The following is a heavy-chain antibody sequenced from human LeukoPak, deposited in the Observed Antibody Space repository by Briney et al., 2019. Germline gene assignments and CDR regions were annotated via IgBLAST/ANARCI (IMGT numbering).Heavy chain of an antibody. CDR1: GGSISSYY. CDR2: IYYSGST. J-gene: IGHJ5*02. D-gene: IGHD3-10*01. Sequence: SETLSLTCTVSGGSISSYYWSWIRQPPGKGLEWIGYIYYSGSTNYNPSLKSRVTISVDTSKNQFSLKLSSVTAADTAVYYCARTGHYYGSGSYWDNWFDPWGQGTLVTVSS. V-gene: IGHV4-59*12. CDR3: ARTGHYYGSGSYWDNWFDP.